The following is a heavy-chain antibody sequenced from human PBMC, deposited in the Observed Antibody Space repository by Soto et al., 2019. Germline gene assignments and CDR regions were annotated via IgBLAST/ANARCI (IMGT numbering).Heavy chain of an antibody. CDR3: ARAPVAGEQCLVGWYSEL. Sequence: EVQLVESGGGLVKPGGSLRLSCAASGFTFSSYSMKWVRQAPGKGLEWVSSISSSSSHIYYADSVKGRFTISRDNAKKSLYLRMRSLSAEDRAVDYCARAPVAGEQCLVGWYSELWGRGTQVTV. D-gene: IGHD6-19*01. J-gene: IGHJ2*01. V-gene: IGHV3-21*03. CDR1: GFTFSSYS. CDR2: ISSSSSHI.